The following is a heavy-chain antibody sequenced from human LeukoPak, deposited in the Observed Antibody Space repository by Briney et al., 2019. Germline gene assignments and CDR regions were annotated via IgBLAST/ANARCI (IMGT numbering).Heavy chain of an antibody. CDR1: GGSISSGGYY. Sequence: SETLSLTCTVSGGSISSGGYYWSWIRQPPGKGLEWIGYIYHSGSTYYNPSLKSRVTISVDRSKNQFSLKLSSVTAADTAVYYCAREDWGLDYWGQGTLVTVSS. CDR2: IYHSGST. V-gene: IGHV4-30-2*01. J-gene: IGHJ4*02. CDR3: AREDWGLDY. D-gene: IGHD7-27*01.